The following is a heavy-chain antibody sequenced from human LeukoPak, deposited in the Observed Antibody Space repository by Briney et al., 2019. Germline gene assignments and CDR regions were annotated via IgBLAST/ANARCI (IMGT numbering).Heavy chain of an antibody. CDR1: GFTFSGSA. V-gene: IGHV3-73*01. D-gene: IGHD2-15*01. CDR3: TSLLGYCSGGSCY. Sequence: PGGSLRLSCAASGFTFSGSALHWVRQASGKGLEWVGRIRSKANSYATAYAASVKGRFTISRDDSKNTAYLQMNSLKTEDTAVYYCTSLLGYCSGGSCYWGQGTLVTVSS. J-gene: IGHJ4*02. CDR2: IRSKANSYAT.